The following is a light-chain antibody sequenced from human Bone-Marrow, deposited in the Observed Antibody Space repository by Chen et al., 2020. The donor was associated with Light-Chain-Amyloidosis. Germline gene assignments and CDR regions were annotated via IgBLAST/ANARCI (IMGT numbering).Light chain of an antibody. CDR3: QTWATGIPWV. CDR1: SGHSRYA. J-gene: IGLJ3*02. V-gene: IGLV4-69*01. CDR2: VKSDGSH. Sequence: QIVLTQSHSASASLGASVRLTCTLTSGHSRYAIAWHHQPPKKGPRYLMKVKSDGSHIKGDGIPARFSGSSSGTERYLTISSLRAEDEGDYFCQTWATGIPWVFGGGTKLTV.